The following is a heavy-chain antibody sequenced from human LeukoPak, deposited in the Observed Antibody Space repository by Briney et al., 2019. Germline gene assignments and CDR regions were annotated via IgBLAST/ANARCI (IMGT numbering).Heavy chain of an antibody. Sequence: QSGGSLRLSCAASGFTFSSYWMSWVRQAPGKGLEWVANIKQDGSEKYYVDSVKGRFTISRDNAKNSLYLQMNSLRAEDTAVYYCARVVWYYDILTGYREVTHFDYWGQGTLVTVSS. D-gene: IGHD3-9*01. CDR3: ARVVWYYDILTGYREVTHFDY. V-gene: IGHV3-7*03. CDR2: IKQDGSEK. CDR1: GFTFSSYW. J-gene: IGHJ4*02.